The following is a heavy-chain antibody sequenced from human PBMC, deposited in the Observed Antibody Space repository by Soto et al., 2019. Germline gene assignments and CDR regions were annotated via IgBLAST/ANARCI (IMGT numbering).Heavy chain of an antibody. J-gene: IGHJ4*02. V-gene: IGHV3-7*01. CDR2: IKQDETEK. D-gene: IGHD5-12*01. Sequence: EVQLVESGGGLVQPGGSLRLSCAASGFTFSNYWMSWVRQAPGKGLEWVANIKQDETEKNYVDSVRGRFTISRDNAKNSLDQQMNSLSAEDTAVYYCASVAIWGQGTLVTVSS. CDR1: GFTFSNYW. CDR3: ASVAI.